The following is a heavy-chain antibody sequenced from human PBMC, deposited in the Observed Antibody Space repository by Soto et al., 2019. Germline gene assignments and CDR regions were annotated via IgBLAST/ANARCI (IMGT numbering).Heavy chain of an antibody. V-gene: IGHV1-18*01. CDR2: ISNYNGDT. Sequence: QVQLVQSGAEVKKPGASVKVSCKASGYTFTSYGISWVRQAPGQGLEWMGWISNYNGDTNYAQKLQGRVTMTTDTTTSTAYMELRSLESDDTDVYYCTRGGQLFAGNYFDYWGHGTLVTVSS. CDR1: GYTFTSYG. CDR3: TRGGQLFAGNYFDY. J-gene: IGHJ4*01. D-gene: IGHD3-10*02.